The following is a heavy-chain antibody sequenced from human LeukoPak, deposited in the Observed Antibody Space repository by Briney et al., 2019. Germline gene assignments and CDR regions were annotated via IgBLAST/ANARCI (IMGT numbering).Heavy chain of an antibody. CDR3: ARAPRYCSGGSCRS. CDR2: IKQDGSEK. Sequence: GGSLRLSCAASGFTLSSYWMSWVRQAPGKGLEWVANIKQDGSEKYYVDSVKGRFTISRDNAKNSLYLQMNSLRAEDTAVYYCARAPRYCSGGSCRSWGQGTLVTVSS. CDR1: GFTLSSYW. J-gene: IGHJ4*02. V-gene: IGHV3-7*01. D-gene: IGHD2-15*01.